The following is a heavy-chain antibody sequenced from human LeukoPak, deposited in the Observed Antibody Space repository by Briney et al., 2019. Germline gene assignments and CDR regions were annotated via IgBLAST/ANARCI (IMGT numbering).Heavy chain of an antibody. CDR3: ARAPPSASYGPYNWFDP. D-gene: IGHD2/OR15-2a*01. Sequence: GGSLRLSCAASGFTFSSYAMHWVRQAPGKGLEWVAVISYDGSNKYYADSVKGRFTISRDNSKNTLYLQMNSLRAEDTAVYYCARAPPSASYGPYNWFDPWGQGTLVTVSS. V-gene: IGHV3-30-3*01. CDR1: GFTFSSYA. J-gene: IGHJ5*02. CDR2: ISYDGSNK.